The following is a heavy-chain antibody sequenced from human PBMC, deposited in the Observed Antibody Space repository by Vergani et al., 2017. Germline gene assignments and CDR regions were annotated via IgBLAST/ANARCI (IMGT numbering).Heavy chain of an antibody. CDR3: TKAGRYDRDNFHDS. D-gene: IGHD3-22*01. CDR1: GYTFSHYG. Sequence: QVHLVESGGGVVQPGRSLRLSCVASGYTFSHYGMHWVRQAPGKGLEWVAVISYDGTQKYYADSVKGRITISRNNSQTTVFLQMNSLRADDSAVYYCTKAGRYDRDNFHDSWGQGALVTVSS. J-gene: IGHJ1*01. CDR2: ISYDGTQK. V-gene: IGHV3-30*18.